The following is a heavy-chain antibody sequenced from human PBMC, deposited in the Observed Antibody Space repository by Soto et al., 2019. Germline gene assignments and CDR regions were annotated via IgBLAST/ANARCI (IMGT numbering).Heavy chain of an antibody. D-gene: IGHD3-22*01. CDR1: GGSISSGGYS. CDR2: IYHSGST. CDR3: ARGPYYDSSGWAFDY. V-gene: IGHV4-30-2*01. J-gene: IGHJ4*02. Sequence: PSETLSLTCAVSGGSISSGGYSWSWIRQPPGKGLEWIGYIYHSGSTYYNPSLKSRVTISVDRSKSQFSLKLSSVTAADTAVYYCARGPYYDSSGWAFDYWGQGTQVTVSS.